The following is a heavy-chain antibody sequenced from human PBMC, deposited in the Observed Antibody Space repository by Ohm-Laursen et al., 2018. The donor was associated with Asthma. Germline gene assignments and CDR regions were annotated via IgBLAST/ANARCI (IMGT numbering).Heavy chain of an antibody. D-gene: IGHD2-2*01. Sequence: ASVKVSCKASGYTFTSYGISWVRQAPGQGLEWMGWISAYNGNTNYAQKLQGRVTMTTDTSTSTAYMELRSLRSEDTAVYYCGRKAGSCISRTCYSLDFWGQGTLVTVSS. CDR3: GRKAGSCISRTCYSLDF. V-gene: IGHV1-18*04. CDR2: ISAYNGNT. J-gene: IGHJ4*02. CDR1: GYTFTSYG.